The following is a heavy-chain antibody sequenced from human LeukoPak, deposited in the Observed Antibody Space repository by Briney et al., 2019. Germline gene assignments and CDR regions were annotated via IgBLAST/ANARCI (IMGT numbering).Heavy chain of an antibody. D-gene: IGHD2-15*01. CDR1: GGTFSSYA. J-gene: IGHJ4*02. CDR3: ARDHQVVAATHSDY. V-gene: IGHV1-69*04. CDR2: IIPILGIA. Sequence: GSSVKVSCKASGGTFSSYAISWVRQAPGQGLEWMGRIIPILGIANYAQKFQGRVTITADKSTSTAYMELSSLGSEDTAVYYCARDHQVVAATHSDYWGQGTLVTVSS.